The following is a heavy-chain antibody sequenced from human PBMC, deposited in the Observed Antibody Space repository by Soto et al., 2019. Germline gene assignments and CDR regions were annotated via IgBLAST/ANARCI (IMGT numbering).Heavy chain of an antibody. CDR3: ASSYCGGDCYSVYYYYGMDV. CDR2: ISAYNGNT. D-gene: IGHD2-21*02. J-gene: IGHJ6*02. V-gene: IGHV1-18*01. CDR1: GYTFTSYG. Sequence: QVQLVQSGAEVKKPGASVKVSCKASGYTFTSYGISWVRQAPGQGLEWMGWISAYNGNTNYAQKLQGRVTMTTDTSTSTAYMELRSLRSDDTAVYYCASSYCGGDCYSVYYYYGMDVWGQGNTVTVSS.